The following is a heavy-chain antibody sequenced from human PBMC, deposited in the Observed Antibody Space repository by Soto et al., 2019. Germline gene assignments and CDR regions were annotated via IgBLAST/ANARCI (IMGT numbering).Heavy chain of an antibody. CDR2: IYDSGSP. D-gene: IGHD3-9*01. CDR3: ARGVGSSPPRY. Sequence: SETLSLTCTISGGSISVYYWSWIRQSPGQRLEWIGYIYDSGSPYYNPSLKTRVTIAADSSKNQISLKLTSATAADTAVYYCARGVGSSPPRYWGRGTLVTVSS. V-gene: IGHV4-59*01. J-gene: IGHJ4*02. CDR1: GGSISVYY.